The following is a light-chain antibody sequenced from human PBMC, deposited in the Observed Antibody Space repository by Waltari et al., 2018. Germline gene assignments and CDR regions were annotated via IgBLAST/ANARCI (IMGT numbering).Light chain of an antibody. J-gene: IGKJ1*01. CDR3: QQRSKWPWS. CDR1: QSVNSQ. V-gene: IGKV3-11*01. CDR2: DAS. Sequence: SCSARQSVNSQLAWYQPKPGQAPRLLSYDASIRVTGISARFSGSGSGTDFTLTISSLEPEDFAVYYCQQRSKWPWSFGQGTKVEIK.